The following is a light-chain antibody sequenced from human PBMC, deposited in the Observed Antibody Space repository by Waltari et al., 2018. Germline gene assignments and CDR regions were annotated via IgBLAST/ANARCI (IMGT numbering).Light chain of an antibody. CDR3: QQYNNWPPYT. CDR1: QTISSR. J-gene: IGKJ2*01. Sequence: DIQMTQSPSTLSASVVDRVTITCRASQTISSRLAWYQQKPGKAPNLLIYWASRLESGVPSRFSGSGSGTEFTLTISSLQSEDFAVYYCQQYNNWPPYTFGQGTKLEIK. CDR2: WAS. V-gene: IGKV1-5*03.